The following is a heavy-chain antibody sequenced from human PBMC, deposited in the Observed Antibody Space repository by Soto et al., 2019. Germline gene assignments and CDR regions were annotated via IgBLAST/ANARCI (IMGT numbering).Heavy chain of an antibody. V-gene: IGHV1-46*01. CDR3: AREKHSGDSFNFYDLGGCFQH. Sequence: ASVKVSCKASGYIFTAYSMHWVRQAPGQGFEWMGIINPGSGYTIYAHKFQGRVSLTRDTCTTAVYMDLNSLTSEDTAVYFCAREKHSGDSFNFYDLGGCFQHWGQGTLVTVSS. D-gene: IGHD2-15*01. CDR2: INPGSGYT. CDR1: GYIFTAYS. J-gene: IGHJ1*01.